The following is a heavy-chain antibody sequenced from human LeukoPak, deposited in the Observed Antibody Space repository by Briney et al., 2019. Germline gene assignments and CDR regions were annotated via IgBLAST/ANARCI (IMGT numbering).Heavy chain of an antibody. Sequence: SQTLSLTCTVSGGSISSGGYYWSWLRPHQGQGLEWNGYIYYSGSTYYNPSLKSRVTISVDTSKNQFSLKLSSVTAADTAVYYCARMLRYFDWSGSYWGQGTLVTVSS. D-gene: IGHD3-9*01. J-gene: IGHJ4*02. CDR3: ARMLRYFDWSGSY. V-gene: IGHV4-31*03. CDR1: GGSISSGGYY. CDR2: IYYSGST.